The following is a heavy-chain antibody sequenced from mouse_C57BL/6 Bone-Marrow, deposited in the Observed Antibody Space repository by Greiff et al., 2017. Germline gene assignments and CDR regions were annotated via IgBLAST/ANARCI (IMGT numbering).Heavy chain of an antibody. J-gene: IGHJ4*01. CDR2: INPGSGGT. V-gene: IGHV1-54*01. CDR1: GYAFTNYL. Sequence: QVQLKESGAELVRPGTSVKVSCKASGYAFTNYLIEWVKQRPGQGLEWIGVINPGSGGTNYNEKFKGKATLTADKSSSTAYMQLSSLTSEDSAVYFCARSGYYGSSDAMYYWGQGTSVTVSS. D-gene: IGHD1-1*01. CDR3: ARSGYYGSSDAMYY.